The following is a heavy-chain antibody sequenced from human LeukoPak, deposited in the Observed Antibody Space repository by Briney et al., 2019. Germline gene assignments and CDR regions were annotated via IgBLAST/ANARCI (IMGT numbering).Heavy chain of an antibody. V-gene: IGHV3-23*01. CDR2: ISGSGGST. Sequence: GGSLRLSCAAPGSTFSTYPMSWVPQAPGKGLESVSAISGSGGSTYYADSVKRRFTISRDNSKNTLYLQMNSLRAEDTAVYYCAKGLAPDYWGQGTLVTVSS. D-gene: IGHD3-16*01. CDR1: GSTFSTYP. J-gene: IGHJ4*02. CDR3: AKGLAPDY.